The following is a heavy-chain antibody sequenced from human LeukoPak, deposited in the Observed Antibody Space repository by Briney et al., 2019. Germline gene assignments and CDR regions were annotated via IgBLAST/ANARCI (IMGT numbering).Heavy chain of an antibody. CDR1: GYSFTSYW. Sequence: GESLKISCKGSGYSFTSYWIGWVRQMPGKGLEWMGIIYPDDSDTRYSPSFEGQVIISVDKSISTAYLQWSSLKASDTAMYYCARQPNTGVSSDYWGQGTLVTVSS. D-gene: IGHD7-27*01. V-gene: IGHV5-51*01. J-gene: IGHJ4*02. CDR2: IYPDDSDT. CDR3: ARQPNTGVSSDY.